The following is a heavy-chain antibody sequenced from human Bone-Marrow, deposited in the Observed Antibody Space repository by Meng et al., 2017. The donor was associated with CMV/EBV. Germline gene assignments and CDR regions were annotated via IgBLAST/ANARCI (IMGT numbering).Heavy chain of an antibody. CDR3: ARDRVVVPPDY. Sequence: ASVKVSCKASCYTFTSYGISWVRQAPGQGLEGMGWISAYNGNTNYAQKLQGRVTMTTDTSTSTAYMELRSLRSDDTAVYYCARDRVVVPPDYWGQGTLVTVSS. CDR2: ISAYNGNT. V-gene: IGHV1-18*01. CDR1: CYTFTSYG. J-gene: IGHJ4*02. D-gene: IGHD2-15*01.